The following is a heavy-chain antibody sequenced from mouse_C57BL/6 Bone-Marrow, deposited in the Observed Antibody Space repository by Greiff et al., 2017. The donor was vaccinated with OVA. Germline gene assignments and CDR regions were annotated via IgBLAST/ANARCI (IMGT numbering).Heavy chain of an antibody. CDR2: IYPRDGST. CDR3: ARKDGYYGYWYFDV. J-gene: IGHJ1*03. D-gene: IGHD2-3*01. Sequence: VQRVESGPELVKPGASVKLSCKASGYTFTSYDINWVKQRPGQGLEWIGWIYPRDGSTKYNEKFKGKATLTVDTSSSTAYMELHSLTSEDSAVYFCARKDGYYGYWYFDVWGTGTTVTVSS. V-gene: IGHV1-85*01. CDR1: GYTFTSYD.